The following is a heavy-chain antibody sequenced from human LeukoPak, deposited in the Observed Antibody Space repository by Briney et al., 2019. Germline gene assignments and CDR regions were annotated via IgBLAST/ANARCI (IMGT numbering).Heavy chain of an antibody. CDR1: GYTFTSNG. V-gene: IGHV1-18*01. CDR3: ARLRGGIYRSRDAFDI. CDR2: ISPYNGDT. J-gene: IGHJ3*02. Sequence: GASVKVSCKASGYTFTSNGISWVRQAPGQGLEWMAWISPYNGDTTYAQELQGRVTVTTDASTSTAYMELRSLRSDDTAMYSWARLRGGIYRSRDAFDIGGQGTMVTVSS. D-gene: IGHD6-19*01.